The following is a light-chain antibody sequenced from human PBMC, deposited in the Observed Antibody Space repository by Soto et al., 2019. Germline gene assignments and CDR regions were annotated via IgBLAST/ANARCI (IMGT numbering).Light chain of an antibody. V-gene: IGKV1-39*01. CDR3: QQSYLGFT. CDR1: QSISSY. J-gene: IGKJ3*01. CDR2: AAS. Sequence: DIQMTQSPSSLSASVGDRVTITCRASQSISSYLNWYQQKPGKAPKLLIYAASSLQSGVPSRFSGSGSGTDFTLTISSLQPEDFATYYCQQSYLGFTFVPGTKVDIK.